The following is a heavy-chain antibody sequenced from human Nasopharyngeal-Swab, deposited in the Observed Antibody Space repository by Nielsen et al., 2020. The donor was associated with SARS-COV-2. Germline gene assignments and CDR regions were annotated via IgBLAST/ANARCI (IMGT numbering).Heavy chain of an antibody. V-gene: IGHV5-51*01. CDR1: GYSFTSYW. CDR3: ARHLRRGGDSGGDWFDP. D-gene: IGHD2-21*01. Sequence: GGSLRPSCKGSGYSFTSYWIGWVRQMPGKGLEWMGIIYPGDSDTRYSPSFQGQVTISADKSISTAYLQWSSLKASDTAMYYCARHLRRGGDSGGDWFDPWGQGTLVTVSS. J-gene: IGHJ5*02. CDR2: IYPGDSDT.